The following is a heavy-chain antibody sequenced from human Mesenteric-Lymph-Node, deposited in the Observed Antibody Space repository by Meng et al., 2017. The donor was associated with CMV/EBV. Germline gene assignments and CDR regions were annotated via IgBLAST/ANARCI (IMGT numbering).Heavy chain of an antibody. CDR1: SISSGGNS. V-gene: IGHV4-31*02. Sequence: SISSGGNSWNWIRQHPGKGLEWIGYIFYSGSTYHNPSLKSRVSMSIDTSKNQFSLKLSSVTAADTAVYYCARASAYYDSSGSRLVDYWGQGTLVTVSS. D-gene: IGHD3-22*01. CDR3: ARASAYYDSSGSRLVDY. CDR2: IFYSGST. J-gene: IGHJ4*02.